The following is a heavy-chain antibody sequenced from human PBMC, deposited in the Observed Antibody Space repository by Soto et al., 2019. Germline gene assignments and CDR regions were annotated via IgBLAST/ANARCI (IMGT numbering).Heavy chain of an antibody. CDR1: GFTFDDYA. V-gene: IGHV3-9*01. Sequence: EVQLVESGGGVVQPGRSMRLSCAASGFTFDDYAMHWVRQAPGKGLEWVSGISWNSGSIGYADSVKGRFTISRDNAKNSLYLQMNSLRAEDTALYYCAKDIGLVLSFYFDYWRQGTLVTVSS. J-gene: IGHJ4*02. CDR3: AKDIGLVLSFYFDY. D-gene: IGHD6-19*01. CDR2: ISWNSGSI.